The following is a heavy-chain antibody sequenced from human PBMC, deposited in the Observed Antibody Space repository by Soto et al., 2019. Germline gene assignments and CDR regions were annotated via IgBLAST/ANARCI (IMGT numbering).Heavy chain of an antibody. CDR1: GFTFSSYA. V-gene: IGHV3-23*01. CDR2: ISGSGVST. CDR3: AKSPGMYYYDSSGYYQYDY. Sequence: PGGSLRLSCAASGFTFSSYAMSWVRQAPGKGLEWVSAISGSGVSTYYADSVKGRFTISRDNSKNTLYLQMNSLRAEDTAVYYCAKSPGMYYYDSSGYYQYDYRGQGTLVTVSS. J-gene: IGHJ4*02. D-gene: IGHD3-22*01.